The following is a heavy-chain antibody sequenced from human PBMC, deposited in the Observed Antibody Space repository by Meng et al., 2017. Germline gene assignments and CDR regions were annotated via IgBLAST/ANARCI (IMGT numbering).Heavy chain of an antibody. CDR2: VNFYSGIT. CDR3: ATRGNPYPNC. Sequence: QGQLVRSGAGGTKPGATVKVTFATSGYSLSSDGLARGRRTPEQGLEGLIWVNFYSGITNYAQKFQSRVTMTTDTSTRTGYMELTSLTADDTATYYCATRGNPYPNCWGQGTLVTVSS. J-gene: IGHJ4*02. V-gene: IGHV1-18*01. CDR1: GYSLSSDG.